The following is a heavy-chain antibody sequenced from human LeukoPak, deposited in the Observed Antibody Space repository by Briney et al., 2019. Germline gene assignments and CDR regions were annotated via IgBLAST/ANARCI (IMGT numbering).Heavy chain of an antibody. CDR3: ARVYYDSSGYYDYYFDY. D-gene: IGHD3-22*01. J-gene: IGHJ4*02. CDR1: GGSFSGYY. V-gene: IGHV4-34*01. CDR2: INHSGST. Sequence: SETLSLTCAVYGGSFSGYYWSWIRQPPGKGLEWIGEINHSGSTNYNPSLKSRVTISVDTSKNQFSLKLSSVTAADTAVYYCARVYYDSSGYYDYYFDYWGQGTLVTVSS.